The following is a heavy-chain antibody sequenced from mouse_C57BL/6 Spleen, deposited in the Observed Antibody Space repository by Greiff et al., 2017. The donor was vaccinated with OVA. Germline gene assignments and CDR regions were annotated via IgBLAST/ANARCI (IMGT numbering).Heavy chain of an antibody. J-gene: IGHJ2*01. CDR2: ISDGGSYT. CDR1: GFTFSSYA. V-gene: IGHV5-4*01. CDR3: AREGNYGY. Sequence: EVQRVESGGGLVKPGGSLKLSCAASGFTFSSYAMSWVRQTPEKRLEWVATISDGGSYTYYPDNVKGRFTISRDNAKNNLYLQMSHLKSEDTAMYYCAREGNYGYWGQGTTLTVSS. D-gene: IGHD2-1*01.